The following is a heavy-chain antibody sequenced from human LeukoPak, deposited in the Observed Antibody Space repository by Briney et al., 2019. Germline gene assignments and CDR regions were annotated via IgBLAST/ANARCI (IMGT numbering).Heavy chain of an antibody. Sequence: PGGSLRLSCAASGFTFSNYAMSWVRQAPGKGLEWVSVIYSGGSTHYADSVKGRFTISRDNSKNTLYLQMNSLRAEDTAVYYCARSIAVAGSDYFDYWGQGTLVTVSS. CDR1: GFTFSNYA. CDR3: ARSIAVAGSDYFDY. J-gene: IGHJ4*02. CDR2: IYSGGST. D-gene: IGHD6-19*01. V-gene: IGHV3-66*01.